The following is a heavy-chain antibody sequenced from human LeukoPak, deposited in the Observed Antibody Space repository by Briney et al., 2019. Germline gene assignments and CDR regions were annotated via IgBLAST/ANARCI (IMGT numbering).Heavy chain of an antibody. CDR2: TYYRCKWSY. CDR3: ARGGIGYCSTTSCYFDS. J-gene: IGHJ4*02. D-gene: IGHD2-2*01. CDR1: GDSVSTNSAA. V-gene: IGHV6-1*01. Sequence: SQTLSLTCAISGDSVSTNSAAWNWIRQSPSRGLEWLGRTYYRCKWSYDYAVSVKSRITINPDTSKNQFSLQLNSVTPEDTAAYYCARGGIGYCSTTSCYFDSWGQGTLVTVSS.